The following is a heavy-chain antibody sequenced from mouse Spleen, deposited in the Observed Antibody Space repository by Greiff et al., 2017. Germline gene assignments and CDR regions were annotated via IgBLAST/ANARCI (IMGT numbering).Heavy chain of an antibody. V-gene: IGHV1-64*01. Sequence: QVQLQQPGAELVKPGASVKLSCKASGYTFTSYWMHWVKQRPGQGLEWIGMIHPNSGSTNYNEKFKSKATLTVDKSSSTAYMQLSSLTSEDSAVYYCASLYDGYYPNYFDYWGQGTTLTVSS. CDR1: GYTFTSYW. CDR3: ASLYDGYYPNYFDY. CDR2: IHPNSGST. D-gene: IGHD2-3*01. J-gene: IGHJ2*01.